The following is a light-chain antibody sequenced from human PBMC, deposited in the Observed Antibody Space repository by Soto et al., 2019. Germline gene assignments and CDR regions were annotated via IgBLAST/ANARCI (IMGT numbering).Light chain of an antibody. CDR3: KSYAGSNTYV. CDR2: GVS. V-gene: IGLV2-14*01. Sequence: QSALTQPASVSGSPGQSITISCTGTASDIGNYNYVSWYQLHPGKAPKLLIYGVSNRPSGVSNRFSGSKSGNAASLTISGLQAADEADYFCKSYAGSNTYVFGSGTKVTVL. J-gene: IGLJ1*01. CDR1: ASDIGNYNY.